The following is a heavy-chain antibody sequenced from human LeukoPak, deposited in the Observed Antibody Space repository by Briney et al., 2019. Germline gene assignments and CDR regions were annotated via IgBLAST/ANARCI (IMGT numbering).Heavy chain of an antibody. Sequence: PGGSLRLSCAASGFTFSSYSMNWVRQAPGKGLDWVSSISSSSSYIYYAGSVKGRFTISRDNAKNSLYLQMNSLRAEDTAVYYCARLPLGAYYMDVWGKGTTVTVSS. J-gene: IGHJ6*03. CDR3: ARLPLGAYYMDV. D-gene: IGHD1-26*01. V-gene: IGHV3-21*06. CDR2: ISSSSSYI. CDR1: GFTFSSYS.